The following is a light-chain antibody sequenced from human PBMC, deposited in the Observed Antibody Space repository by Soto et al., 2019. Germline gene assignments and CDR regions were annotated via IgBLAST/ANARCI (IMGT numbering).Light chain of an antibody. Sequence: DIQMTQSPSTLSASVGDTVTITCRASQSFSNWLAWYQQKPGQAPKFLIYKASTLDSGVPARFSGSGSGTEFTLTISSLQPDDFATYYCQQYNSYSWTFGQGTKVEIK. CDR3: QQYNSYSWT. CDR2: KAS. J-gene: IGKJ1*01. CDR1: QSFSNW. V-gene: IGKV1-5*03.